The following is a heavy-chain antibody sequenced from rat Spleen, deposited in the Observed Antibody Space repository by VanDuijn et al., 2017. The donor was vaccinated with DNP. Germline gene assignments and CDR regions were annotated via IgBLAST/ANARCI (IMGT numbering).Heavy chain of an antibody. V-gene: IGHV3-1*01. CDR2: ISYSGST. D-gene: IGHD1-7*01. CDR1: GYSITSNY. Sequence: EVQLQESGPGLVKPSQSLSLTCSVTGYSITSNYWGWIRKFPGNKMEWIGHISYSGSTSYNPSLKSRISITRDTSKNQFFLQLNSVTTEDTATSYCARQPTGMDYWGQGVMVIVSS. J-gene: IGHJ2*01. CDR3: ARQPTGMDY.